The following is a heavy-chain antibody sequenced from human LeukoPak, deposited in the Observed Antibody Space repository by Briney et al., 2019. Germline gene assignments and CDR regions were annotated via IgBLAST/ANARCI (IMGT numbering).Heavy chain of an antibody. D-gene: IGHD2-15*01. J-gene: IGHJ4*02. CDR2: IYYSGST. CDR3: ARVELGYCSGGSCYFDY. V-gene: IGHV4-39*07. Sequence: PSKTLSLTCTVSGGSISSSSYYWGWIRQPPGKGLEWIGSIYYSGSTYYNPSLKSRVTISVDTSKNQFSLKLSSVTAADTAVYYCARVELGYCSGGSCYFDYWGQGTLVTVSS. CDR1: GGSISSSSYY.